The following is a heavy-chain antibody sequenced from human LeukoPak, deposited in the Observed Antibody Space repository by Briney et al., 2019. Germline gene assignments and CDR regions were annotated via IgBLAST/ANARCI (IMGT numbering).Heavy chain of an antibody. V-gene: IGHV1-2*02. D-gene: IGHD3-9*01. Sequence: ASVKVSCKASGYTFTGYYMHWVRQAPGQGLEWMGWINPNSGGTNYAQKFQGRVTMTRDTSISTAYMELSRLRSDDTAVYYCARGSYDILTGNYFDYWGQGTLVTVSS. CDR3: ARGSYDILTGNYFDY. CDR2: INPNSGGT. J-gene: IGHJ4*02. CDR1: GYTFTGYY.